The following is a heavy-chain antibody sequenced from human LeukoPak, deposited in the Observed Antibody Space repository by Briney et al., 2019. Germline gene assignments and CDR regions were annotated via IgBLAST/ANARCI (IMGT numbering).Heavy chain of an antibody. CDR1: GFTFSSYA. D-gene: IGHD3-22*01. J-gene: IGHJ4*02. Sequence: PGGSLRLSCAASGFTFSSYAMSWVRQAPGKGLEWVSAISGSGGSTYYADSVKGRFTISRDNSKNTLYLQMNSLRAEDTAVYYCAKDTYYDSSGYYPGYFGYWGQGTLVTVSS. V-gene: IGHV3-23*01. CDR2: ISGSGGST. CDR3: AKDTYYDSSGYYPGYFGY.